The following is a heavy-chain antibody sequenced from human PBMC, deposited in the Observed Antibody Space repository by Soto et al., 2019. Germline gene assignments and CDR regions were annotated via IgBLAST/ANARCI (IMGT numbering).Heavy chain of an antibody. CDR2: ISGSGGST. Sequence: EVQLLESGGGLVQPGGSLRLSCAASGFTFSSYAMSWVRQAPGKGLEWVSAISGSGGSTYYADSVKGRFTISRDNSNNTMYLQMNSLRAEDTAVYYCAKGGKLWAVAGTCPDYWGQGTLVTVSS. CDR1: GFTFSSYA. J-gene: IGHJ4*02. D-gene: IGHD6-19*01. V-gene: IGHV3-23*01. CDR3: AKGGKLWAVAGTCPDY.